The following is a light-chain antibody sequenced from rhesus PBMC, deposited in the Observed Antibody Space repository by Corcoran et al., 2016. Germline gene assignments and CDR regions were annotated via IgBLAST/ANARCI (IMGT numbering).Light chain of an antibody. CDR3: LQDIQVPLT. V-gene: IGKV2-78*01. J-gene: IGKJ4*01. CDR1: QSLLHSNGYSY. CDR2: LGS. Sequence: DVVMTQTPLSLPVTPGEPASISCRSSQSLLHSNGYSYLFWYLQRPGQSPQLLIYLGSIRASGVPDRFRATGSGTEFTLKISRVEAADVGVYYCLQDIQVPLTFGGGTKVEIK.